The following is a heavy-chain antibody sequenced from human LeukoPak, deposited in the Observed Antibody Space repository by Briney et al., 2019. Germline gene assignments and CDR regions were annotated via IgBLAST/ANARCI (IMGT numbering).Heavy chain of an antibody. CDR3: ARGYCSSTSCYYSFDY. D-gene: IGHD2-2*01. CDR1: GYTFTAYY. J-gene: IGHJ4*02. Sequence: GASVKVSCKASGYTFTAYYIHWLRQAPGQGLEWMGWINPNSGGTNYAQKFQGRVTMTRDTSISTAYMELSRLRSDDTAVYYCARGYCSSTSCYYSFDYWGQGTLVTVSS. CDR2: INPNSGGT. V-gene: IGHV1-2*02.